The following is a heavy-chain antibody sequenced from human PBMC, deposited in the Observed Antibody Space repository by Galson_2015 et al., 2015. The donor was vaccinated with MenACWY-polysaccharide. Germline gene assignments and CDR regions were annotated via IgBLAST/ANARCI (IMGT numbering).Heavy chain of an antibody. CDR2: IKKDGSEK. CDR1: GFTFKNYW. V-gene: IGHV3-7*01. Sequence: SLRLSCAVSGFTFKNYWMSWVRQAPGKGPEWVANIKKDGSEKYCVDSVKGRFTISRDNGRSSLYLQMNGLRAEDTAVYYCARGHYGMDVWGQGTTVIVS. CDR3: ARGHYGMDV. J-gene: IGHJ6*02.